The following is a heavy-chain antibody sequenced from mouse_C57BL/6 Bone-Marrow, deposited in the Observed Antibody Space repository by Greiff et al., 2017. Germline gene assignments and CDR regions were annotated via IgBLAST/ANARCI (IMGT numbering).Heavy chain of an antibody. J-gene: IGHJ2*01. Sequence: VHLVESGAELVRPGASVKLSCKASGYTFTDYYINWVKQRPGQGLEWIARIYPGSGNTYYNEKFKGKATLTAEKSSSTAYMQLSSLTSEDSAVYFCGFVTTVNYFDYWGQGTTLTVSS. D-gene: IGHD1-1*01. CDR2: IYPGSGNT. V-gene: IGHV1-76*01. CDR3: GFVTTVNYFDY. CDR1: GYTFTDYY.